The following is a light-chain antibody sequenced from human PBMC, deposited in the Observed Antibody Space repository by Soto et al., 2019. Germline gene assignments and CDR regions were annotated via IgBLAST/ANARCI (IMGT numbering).Light chain of an antibody. V-gene: IGLV2-8*01. J-gene: IGLJ2*01. Sequence: QSVLTQPPSASGSPGQSVTISCTGTSSDIGAYNYVSWFQQHPGEGPKLIISEVNKRPSGVPDRFSRSKSGNTASLTVSGIQAEEQGGYYPTPSGSRDKLSVGGGTKLTVL. CDR2: EVN. CDR3: TPSGSRDKLS. CDR1: SSDIGAYNY.